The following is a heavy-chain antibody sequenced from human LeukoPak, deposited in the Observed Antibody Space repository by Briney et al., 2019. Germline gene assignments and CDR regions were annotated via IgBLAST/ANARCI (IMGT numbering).Heavy chain of an antibody. Sequence: SVKVSCKASGGTFSSYAISWVRQAPGQGLEWMGRIIPIFGTANYAQKFQGRVTITADESTSTAYMELSSLRSEDTAVYYCARDADYGGTHDAFDIWGQGTMVTVSS. CDR2: IIPIFGTA. CDR3: ARDADYGGTHDAFDI. J-gene: IGHJ3*02. D-gene: IGHD4-23*01. V-gene: IGHV1-69*13. CDR1: GGTFSSYA.